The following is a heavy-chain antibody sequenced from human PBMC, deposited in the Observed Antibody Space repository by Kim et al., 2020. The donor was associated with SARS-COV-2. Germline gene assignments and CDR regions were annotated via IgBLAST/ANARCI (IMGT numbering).Heavy chain of an antibody. J-gene: IGHJ4*02. CDR3: TTDSMTSGSYFVGR. V-gene: IGHV3-74*01. D-gene: IGHD1-26*01. Sequence: AESVKGRFTISRDNAKKTLYLQMNRLRAEDTAVYYCTTDSMTSGSYFVGRWGQGTLVAVSS.